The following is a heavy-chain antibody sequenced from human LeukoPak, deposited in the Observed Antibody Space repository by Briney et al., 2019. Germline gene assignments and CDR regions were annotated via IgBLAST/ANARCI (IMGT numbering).Heavy chain of an antibody. D-gene: IGHD4-11*01. CDR3: ARRLYLIYSNRGGYLDY. Sequence: SETLSLTCAVYGGSFSGYYWSWIRQPPGKGLEWIGEINHSGSTNYNPSLKSRVTISVDTSKNQFSLKLSSVTAADTAVYYCARRLYLIYSNRGGYLDYWGQGTLVTVSS. CDR2: INHSGST. V-gene: IGHV4-34*01. CDR1: GGSFSGYY. J-gene: IGHJ4*02.